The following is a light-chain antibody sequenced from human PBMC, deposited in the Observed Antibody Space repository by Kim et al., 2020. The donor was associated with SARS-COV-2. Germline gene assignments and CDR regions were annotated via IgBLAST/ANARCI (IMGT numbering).Light chain of an antibody. J-gene: IGLJ2*01. CDR3: QAWDSSTVV. CDR1: KLGDKY. CDR2: QDS. V-gene: IGLV3-1*01. Sequence: VSPGQTASITCSGEKLGDKYACWYQQKPGQSPVLVIYQDSKRPSGIPERFSGSNSGNTATLTISGSQAMDEADYYCQAWDSSTVVFGGGTQLTVL.